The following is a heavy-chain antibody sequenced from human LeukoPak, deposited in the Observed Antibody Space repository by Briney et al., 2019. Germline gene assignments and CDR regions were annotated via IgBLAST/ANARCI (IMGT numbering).Heavy chain of an antibody. CDR2: ISYDGSNK. V-gene: IGHV3-30*18. D-gene: IGHD6-13*01. J-gene: IGHJ4*02. CDR3: AKDRIAAAGRGYFDY. Sequence: GGCLRLSCAASGFTFSSYGMHWVRQAPGKGLEWVAVISYDGSNKYYADSVKGRFTISRDNSKNTLYLQMNSLRAEDTAVYYCAKDRIAAAGRGYFDYWGQGTLVTVSS. CDR1: GFTFSSYG.